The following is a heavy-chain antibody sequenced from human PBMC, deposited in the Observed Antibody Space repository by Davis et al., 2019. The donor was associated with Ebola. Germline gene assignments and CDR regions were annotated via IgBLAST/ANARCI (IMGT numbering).Heavy chain of an antibody. D-gene: IGHD6-13*01. J-gene: IGHJ6*02. Sequence: GESLKISCAASGFTFSKYDMTWVRQAPGKGLEWVSVISGSGGTTYYADSVKGRFTISRDNAKNSLYLQMNSLRAEDTAVYYCARDLAAADFYYYYYGMDVWGQGTTVTVSS. CDR1: GFTFSKYD. V-gene: IGHV3-23*01. CDR2: ISGSGGTT. CDR3: ARDLAAADFYYYYYGMDV.